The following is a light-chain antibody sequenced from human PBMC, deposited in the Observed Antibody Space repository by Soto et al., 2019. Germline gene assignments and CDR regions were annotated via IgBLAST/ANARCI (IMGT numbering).Light chain of an antibody. Sequence: SYELAQPPSVPVSPGQTARITCSGDSLPKQNAYWYQQKPGQAPVLVIYKDSERPSGIPERFSGSSSGTIVTLTISGVQAEDEADYYCQSADSSGGYHVIFGGGTKVTVL. J-gene: IGLJ2*01. CDR1: SLPKQN. CDR2: KDS. V-gene: IGLV3-25*02. CDR3: QSADSSGGYHVI.